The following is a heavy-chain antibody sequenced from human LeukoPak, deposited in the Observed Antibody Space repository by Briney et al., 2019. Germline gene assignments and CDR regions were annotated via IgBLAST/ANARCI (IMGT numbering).Heavy chain of an antibody. CDR1: GGTFSSYA. CDR3: ARYEPLLRYFQH. J-gene: IGHJ1*01. CDR2: MNPNSGNT. D-gene: IGHD3-16*01. V-gene: IGHV1-8*02. Sequence: ASVKVSCKASGGTFSSYAINWVRQATGQGLEWMGWMNPNSGNTDYAQKFQGRVTMTRNTSISTAYMELSSLRSEDTAVYFCARYEPLLRYFQHWGQGTLVTVSS.